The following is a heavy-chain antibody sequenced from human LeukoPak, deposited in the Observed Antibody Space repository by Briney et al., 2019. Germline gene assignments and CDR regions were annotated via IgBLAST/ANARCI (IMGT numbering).Heavy chain of an antibody. V-gene: IGHV3-48*04. CDR1: GFSFSEHS. Sequence: GGSLRLSCAASGFSFSEHSMNWVRQAPGKGLEWVSNIRGSSSAMNYADSVKGRFTISRDNAKNSLYLEMSSLRAEDTAVYYCARDRDWSFDYWGLGTPVSVSS. CDR2: IRGSSSAM. CDR3: ARDRDWSFDY. J-gene: IGHJ4*02. D-gene: IGHD3-9*01.